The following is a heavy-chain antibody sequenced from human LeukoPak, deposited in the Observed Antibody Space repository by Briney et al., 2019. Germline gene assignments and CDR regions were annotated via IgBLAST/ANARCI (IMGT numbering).Heavy chain of an antibody. CDR1: GYTFTSYG. CDR3: ARAYYDSSGYYRGGVGY. Sequence: ASVKVSCKASGYTFTSYGISWVRQAPGQGLEWMGWISAYNGNTNYAQKLQGRVTMTTDTSTSTAYMGLRSMRSDDTAVYYCARAYYDSSGYYRGGVGYWGQGTLVTVSS. D-gene: IGHD3-22*01. CDR2: ISAYNGNT. V-gene: IGHV1-18*01. J-gene: IGHJ4*02.